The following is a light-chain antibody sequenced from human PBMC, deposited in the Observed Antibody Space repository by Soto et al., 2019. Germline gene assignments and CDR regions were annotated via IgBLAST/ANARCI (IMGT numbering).Light chain of an antibody. J-gene: IGKJ5*01. Sequence: EIVLTQTPSTLSFSPVERSTLSCIASQSVSSYLAWYQQKPVQAPRLLIYDTSNRATGIPARFSGSGSGTDFTLTISSLEPEDSAVYYCQQRNIWPPVTFGQGTRLE. V-gene: IGKV3-11*01. CDR2: DTS. CDR3: QQRNIWPPVT. CDR1: QSVSSY.